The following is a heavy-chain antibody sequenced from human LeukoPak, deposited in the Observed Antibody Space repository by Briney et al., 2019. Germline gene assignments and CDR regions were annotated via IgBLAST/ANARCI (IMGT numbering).Heavy chain of an antibody. Sequence: SETLSLTCTVSGGSISSGSYYWSWIRQPAGKGLEWIGRIYTSGSTNYNPSLKSRVTISVDTSKNQFSLKLCSVTAADTAVYYCARDFYYDSSGYYYYYYYYMDVWGKGTMVTVSS. CDR2: IYTSGST. V-gene: IGHV4-61*02. CDR1: GGSISSGSYY. J-gene: IGHJ6*03. D-gene: IGHD3-22*01. CDR3: ARDFYYDSSGYYYYYYYYMDV.